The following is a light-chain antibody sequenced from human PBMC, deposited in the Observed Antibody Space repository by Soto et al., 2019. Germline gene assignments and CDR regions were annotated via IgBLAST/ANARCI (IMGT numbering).Light chain of an antibody. CDR3: QQYYSYPRT. CDR1: QGISSW. CDR2: AAS. J-gene: IGKJ1*01. V-gene: IGKV1-12*01. Sequence: DIQMTQSPSSVSSSVGDIFTITCRASQGISSWLAWYQQKPGKAPKLLIYAASSLQSGVPSRFSGGGSGTDFTLTISCLQSEDFATYYCQQYYSYPRTFGQGTKVDIK.